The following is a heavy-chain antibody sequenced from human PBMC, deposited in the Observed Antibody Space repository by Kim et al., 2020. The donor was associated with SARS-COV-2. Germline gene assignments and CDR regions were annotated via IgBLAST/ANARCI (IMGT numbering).Heavy chain of an antibody. D-gene: IGHD3-10*01. CDR1: GFTFSTSW. Sequence: GGSLRLSCAASGFTFSTSWMHWVRQAPGKGLEWVSRINSDGSSTTYADSMKGRFTISRDNAKNTLFLQMNSLRAEDTAMYFCVRVQGYSYGSGSYPRWFDPWGQGTLVTVSS. J-gene: IGHJ5*02. V-gene: IGHV3-74*03. CDR2: INSDGSST. CDR3: VRVQGYSYGSGSYPRWFDP.